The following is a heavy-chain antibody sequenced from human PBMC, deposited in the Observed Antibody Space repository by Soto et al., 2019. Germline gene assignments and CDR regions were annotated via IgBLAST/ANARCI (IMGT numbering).Heavy chain of an antibody. Sequence: ASVKVSCKASGYTFTSYGISWVRQAPGQGLEWMGLLIPYNGDRIYAQKFQGRVILTTDTATNTAYMELGSLRSDDTAVYYCVRDASSGYRGWWDPWGQGTLVTVSS. J-gene: IGHJ5*02. V-gene: IGHV1-18*01. CDR2: LIPYNGDR. CDR3: VRDASSGYRGWWDP. D-gene: IGHD5-12*01. CDR1: GYTFTSYG.